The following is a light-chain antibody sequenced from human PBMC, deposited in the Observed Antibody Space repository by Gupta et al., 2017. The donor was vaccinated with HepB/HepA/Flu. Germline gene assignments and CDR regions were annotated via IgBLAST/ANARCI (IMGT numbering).Light chain of an antibody. CDR3: QQANSFPFT. V-gene: IGKV1D-12*01. J-gene: IGKJ3*01. Sequence: DIQMAQSPSSVSASIGDRVIITCRATQGISRWLAWYQQQPGKAPKLLIYSASTLQSGVPSRFSSSGSGTDFTLTINNLQPEDFAAYYCQQANSFPFTFGPGTKVDIK. CDR1: QGISRW. CDR2: SAS.